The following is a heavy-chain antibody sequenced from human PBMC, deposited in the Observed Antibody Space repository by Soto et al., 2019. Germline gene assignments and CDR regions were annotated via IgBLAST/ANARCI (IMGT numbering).Heavy chain of an antibody. CDR3: ARVRGAMTTVTTEGNYYYYMDV. CDR1: GGTFSSYT. CDR2: IIPILGIA. J-gene: IGHJ6*03. V-gene: IGHV1-69*02. D-gene: IGHD4-17*01. Sequence: GASVKVSCKASGGTFSSYTISWVRQAPGQGLEWMGRIIPILGIANYAQKFQGRVTITADKSTSTAYMELSSLRSEDTAVYYCARVRGAMTTVTTEGNYYYYMDVWGKGTTVTVSS.